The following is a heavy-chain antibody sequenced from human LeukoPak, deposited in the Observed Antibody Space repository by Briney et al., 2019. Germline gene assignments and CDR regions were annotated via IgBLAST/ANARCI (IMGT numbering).Heavy chain of an antibody. V-gene: IGHV1-18*01. Sequence: GASVKVSCKASGYTFTSYGISWVRQAPGQGLEWMGWISANKGNTNYAQKLQGRVTLTTDTSTRTAYMELRSLRSDDTADYYCARARYCSSTSCYGPEDDAFDIWGQGTMVTVAS. CDR2: ISANKGNT. D-gene: IGHD2-2*01. CDR3: ARARYCSSTSCYGPEDDAFDI. CDR1: GYTFTSYG. J-gene: IGHJ3*02.